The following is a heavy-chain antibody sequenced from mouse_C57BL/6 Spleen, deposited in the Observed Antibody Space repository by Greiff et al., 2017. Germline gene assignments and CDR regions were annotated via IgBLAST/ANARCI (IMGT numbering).Heavy chain of an antibody. J-gene: IGHJ1*03. D-gene: IGHD1-1*01. V-gene: IGHV3-6*01. CDR3: ARDRGSSYWYFDV. Sequence: EVQLQQSGPGLVKPSQSLSLTCSVTGYSITSGYYWNWIRQFPGNKLEWMGYLSYDGSNNYNPSLKNRISITRDTSKNQFFLKLNSVTTEDTATYYCARDRGSSYWYFDVWGTGTTVTVSS. CDR2: LSYDGSN. CDR1: GYSITSGYY.